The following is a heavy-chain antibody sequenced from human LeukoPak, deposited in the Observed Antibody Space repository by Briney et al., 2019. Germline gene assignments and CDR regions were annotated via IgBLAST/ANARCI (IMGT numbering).Heavy chain of an antibody. CDR1: GLTFSSYA. Sequence: SGGSLRLSCAASGLTFSSYAMSWVRQAPGKGLEWVSAISGSGGSTYYADSVKGRFTTSRDNSKNTLYLQMNSLRAEDTAVYYCAKDRGDSWSGSPTNYWGQGTLVTVSS. J-gene: IGHJ4*02. CDR3: AKDRGDSWSGSPTNY. CDR2: ISGSGGST. D-gene: IGHD3-3*01. V-gene: IGHV3-23*01.